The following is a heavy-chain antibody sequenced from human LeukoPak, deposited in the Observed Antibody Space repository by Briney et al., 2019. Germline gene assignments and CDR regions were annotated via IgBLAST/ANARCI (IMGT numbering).Heavy chain of an antibody. J-gene: IGHJ5*02. CDR2: IDPSDSYT. D-gene: IGHD5-12*01. CDR3: ATISGYDGNWFDP. Sequence: GESLKTSCQGSGYSFTSYWISWVGQMPGKGLEWMGRIDPSDSYTNYSPSFQGHVTISADKSISTAYLQWSSLKASDTAMYYCATISGYDGNWFDPWGQGTLVTVSS. V-gene: IGHV5-10-1*01. CDR1: GYSFTSYW.